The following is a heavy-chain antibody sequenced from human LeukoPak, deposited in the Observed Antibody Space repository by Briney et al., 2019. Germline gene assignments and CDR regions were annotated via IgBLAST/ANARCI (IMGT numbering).Heavy chain of an antibody. D-gene: IGHD1-26*01. CDR1: GGSISSYY. Sequence: TSETLSLTCTVSGGSISSYYWSWLRQPPGKGLEWIGYIYYSGSTNYNPSLKSRVTISVDTSKNQFSLKLSSVTAADTAVYYCARGVGATSTDWFDPWGQGTLVTVSS. J-gene: IGHJ5*02. CDR3: ARGVGATSTDWFDP. CDR2: IYYSGST. V-gene: IGHV4-59*01.